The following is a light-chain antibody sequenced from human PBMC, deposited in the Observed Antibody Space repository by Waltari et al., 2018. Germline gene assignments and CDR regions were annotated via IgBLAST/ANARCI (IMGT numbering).Light chain of an antibody. CDR3: QHYVRLPAT. Sequence: EIVLTQSPGTLSLSPGERATLSCRASQCVSRTLAWYQQTHGQAPKLLIYGASIRATVIPDRFTGSGSGTDFSLTISCLEPEDFAIYFCQHYVRLPATFDQGTKVESK. CDR1: QCVSRT. V-gene: IGKV3-20*01. J-gene: IGKJ1*01. CDR2: GAS.